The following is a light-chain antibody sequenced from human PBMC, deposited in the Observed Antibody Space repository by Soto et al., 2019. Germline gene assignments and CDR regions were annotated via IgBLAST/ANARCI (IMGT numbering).Light chain of an antibody. CDR2: GNS. CDR1: SSNIGSNN. CDR3: AVWDNILSGVV. J-gene: IGLJ3*02. V-gene: IGLV1-44*01. Sequence: QSVLTQAPSASGTAGQRVIISCSGGSSNIGSNNVNWYQQLPGTAPKLVMFGNSQRPSGVPDRFSGSKSGTSASLAISGLRSDDEADFYCAVWDNILSGVVFGGGTKVTVL.